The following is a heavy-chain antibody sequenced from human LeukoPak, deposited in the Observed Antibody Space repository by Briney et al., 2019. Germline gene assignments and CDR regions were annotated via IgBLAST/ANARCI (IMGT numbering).Heavy chain of an antibody. CDR1: GFTFSTYA. J-gene: IGHJ5*02. CDR3: AKDYEPLVGVHRWGDWFDP. V-gene: IGHV3-23*01. CDR2: ISGTGGST. D-gene: IGHD1-26*01. Sequence: GWSLRLSCSPSGFTFSTYAMTWVRQAPGKGLEWVSLISGTGGSTYYADSVKGRFTISRDNSKNTLYLQMNSLRAEDTAVYYCAKDYEPLVGVHRWGDWFDPWGQGTLVTVSS.